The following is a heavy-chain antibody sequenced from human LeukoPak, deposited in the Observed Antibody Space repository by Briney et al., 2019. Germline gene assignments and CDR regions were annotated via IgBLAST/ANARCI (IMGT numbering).Heavy chain of an antibody. J-gene: IGHJ3*02. Sequence: SETLSLTCAVSGGSISSSNWWSWVRQPPGKGLEWIGSIYYSGSTYYNPSLKSRVTISVDTSKNQFSLKLSSVTAADTAVYYCASLGEYDYDILTGSEHAFDIWGQGTMVTVSS. CDR2: IYYSGST. V-gene: IGHV4-39*01. D-gene: IGHD3-9*01. CDR1: GGSISSSNW. CDR3: ASLGEYDYDILTGSEHAFDI.